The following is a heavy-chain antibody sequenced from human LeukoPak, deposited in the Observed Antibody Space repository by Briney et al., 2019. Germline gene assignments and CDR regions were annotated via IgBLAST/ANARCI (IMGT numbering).Heavy chain of an antibody. CDR3: ARVPTSARDFDY. J-gene: IGHJ4*02. V-gene: IGHV4-34*01. CDR2: INHSGST. Sequence: PSETLSLTCAVYGGSFSGYYWSWIRQPPGKGLEWIGEINHSGSTNYNPSLKSRVTISVDTSKNQFPLKLSSVTAADTAVYYCARVPTSARDFDYWGQGTLVTVSS. CDR1: GGSFSGYY.